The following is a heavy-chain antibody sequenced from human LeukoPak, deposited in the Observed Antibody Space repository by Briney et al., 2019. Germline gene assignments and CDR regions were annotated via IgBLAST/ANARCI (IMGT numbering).Heavy chain of an antibody. CDR1: GYTFTSYY. Sequence: ASVKVSCKASGYTFTSYYMHWVRQAPGQGLEWMGIINPSGGSTSYAQKFQGRVTMTRDTSTSTVYMELSSLRSEDTAVYYCARDGCRSSSWCYYYYHGMDVWGQGTTVTVSS. CDR3: ARDGCRSSSWCYYYYHGMDV. V-gene: IGHV1-46*01. J-gene: IGHJ6*02. CDR2: INPSGGST. D-gene: IGHD6-13*01.